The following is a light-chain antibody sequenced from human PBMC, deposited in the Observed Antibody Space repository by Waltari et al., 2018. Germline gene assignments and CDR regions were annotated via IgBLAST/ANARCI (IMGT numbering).Light chain of an antibody. CDR1: QSVSSNY. Sequence: EIVLTQSPGTLSLSPGERATLSCRASQSVSSNYLAWYQQKPGQAPRLLIYSASSRATGIPDRFSGGGSGTDFTLTISRLEPEDFAVYYCQQYGSSPCTFGQGTKVEIK. CDR3: QQYGSSPCT. V-gene: IGKV3-20*01. J-gene: IGKJ1*01. CDR2: SAS.